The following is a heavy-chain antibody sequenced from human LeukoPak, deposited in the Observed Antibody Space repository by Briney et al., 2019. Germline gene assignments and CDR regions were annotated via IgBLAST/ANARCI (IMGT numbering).Heavy chain of an antibody. Sequence: GGSLRLSCAASGFTFSSYWMSWVRQAPGKGLEWVANIKQDGSEKYYVDSVKGRFTISRDNAKNSLYLQMNSLRAEDTDVYYCARVLRYCSDGNCYSGGLGYMDVWGKGTTVTISS. CDR2: IKQDGSEK. J-gene: IGHJ6*03. CDR1: GFTFSSYW. V-gene: IGHV3-7*01. D-gene: IGHD2-15*01. CDR3: ARVLRYCSDGNCYSGGLGYMDV.